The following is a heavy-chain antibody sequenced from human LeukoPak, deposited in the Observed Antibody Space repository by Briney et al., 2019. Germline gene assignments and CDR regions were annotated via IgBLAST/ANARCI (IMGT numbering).Heavy chain of an antibody. CDR3: ARQKWDRLTYYYYGMDV. D-gene: IGHD1-26*01. J-gene: IGHJ6*02. CDR1: GYSINNYY. CDR2: VSYSGTP. V-gene: IGHV4-59*08. Sequence: SQTLSPTCTVSGYSINNYYWSWIRQPPGKGLEWIGYVSYSGTPDYNPSLKSRATISLDTSRNQFSLQLSSVTAADTAEYYCARQKWDRLTYYYYGMDVWGQGTTVTVSS.